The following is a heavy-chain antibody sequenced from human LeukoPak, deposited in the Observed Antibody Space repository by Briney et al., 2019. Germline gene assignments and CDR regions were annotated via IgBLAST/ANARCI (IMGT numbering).Heavy chain of an antibody. V-gene: IGHV4-34*01. CDR1: GGSFSGYF. D-gene: IGHD3-3*01. CDR3: ARDVSYYDFWSGYYNYYYYYMDV. J-gene: IGHJ6*03. Sequence: SETLSLTCAVYGGSFSGYFWSWIRQPPGKGLDWIGEINHSGNTNYNPSLKSRVTISVDTSKNQFSLKLSSVTAADTAVYYCARDVSYYDFWSGYYNYYYYYMDVWGKGTTVTVSS. CDR2: INHSGNT.